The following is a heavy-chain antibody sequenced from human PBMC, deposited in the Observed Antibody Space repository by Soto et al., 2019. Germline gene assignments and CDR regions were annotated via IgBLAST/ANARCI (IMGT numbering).Heavy chain of an antibody. V-gene: IGHV3-33*01. D-gene: IGHD6-13*01. CDR1: GFTFSTYG. CDR3: ARDPVAAAGTAHYLYDGLDV. J-gene: IGHJ6*02. CDR2: IWYDGSNK. Sequence: QVQLVESGGGVVQPGRSLRLSCAASGFTFSTYGMHWVRQAPGKGLEWVAVIWYDGSNKYYADSVKGRFTISRDNSKNTLYLQMHSLRGDDTAVYYCARDPVAAAGTAHYLYDGLDVWGQGTTVTVSS.